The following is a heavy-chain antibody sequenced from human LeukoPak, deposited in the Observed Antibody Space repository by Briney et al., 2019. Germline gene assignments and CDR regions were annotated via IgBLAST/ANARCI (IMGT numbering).Heavy chain of an antibody. Sequence: VKSSETLSLTCTVSGGSISSYYWSWIRQPPGKGLEWIGYIYYSGSTNYNPSLKSRVTISVDTSNTHFSLTLSSVTAADTAIYYCARGSEQRYCGGPTCHSNMGFEIWGQGAVVTVSS. D-gene: IGHD2-21*01. CDR2: IYYSGST. CDR3: ARGSEQRYCGGPTCHSNMGFEI. V-gene: IGHV4-59*12. CDR1: GGSISSYY. J-gene: IGHJ4*02.